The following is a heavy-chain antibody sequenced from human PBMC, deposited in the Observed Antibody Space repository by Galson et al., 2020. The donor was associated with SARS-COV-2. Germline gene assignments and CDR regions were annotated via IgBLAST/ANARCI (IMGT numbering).Heavy chain of an antibody. J-gene: IGHJ3*02. Sequence: ASETLSLTCTVSGVSISSGGYYWSWIRQHPGKGLEWIGYIYYSGSTYYNPSLKSRVTISVDTSKNQFSLKLSSVTTADTAVYYCARDRLITFGGVIVIGAFDIWGQGTMVTVSS. V-gene: IGHV4-31*03. D-gene: IGHD3-16*02. CDR3: ARDRLITFGGVIVIGAFDI. CDR1: GVSISSGGYY. CDR2: IYYSGST.